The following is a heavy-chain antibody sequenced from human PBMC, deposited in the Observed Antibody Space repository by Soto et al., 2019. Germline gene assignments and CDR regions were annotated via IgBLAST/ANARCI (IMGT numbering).Heavy chain of an antibody. CDR1: GYTFTSYD. CDR3: ARARLLVPAVTYYYYGMDV. D-gene: IGHD2-2*01. J-gene: IGHJ6*02. V-gene: IGHV1-8*01. CDR2: MNPNSGNT. Sequence: GASVKVSCKASGYTFTSYDINWVRQATGQGLEWMGWMNPNSGNTGYAQKFQGRVTMTRNTSISTAYMELSSLRSEDMAVYYCARARLLVPAVTYYYYGMDVWGQGTTVTVSS.